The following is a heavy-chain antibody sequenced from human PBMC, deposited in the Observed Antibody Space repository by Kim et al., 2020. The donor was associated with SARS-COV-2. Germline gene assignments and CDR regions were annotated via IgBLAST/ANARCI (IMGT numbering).Heavy chain of an antibody. D-gene: IGHD3-10*01. CDR3: AKDISSHYYGSGYYYGMDV. J-gene: IGHJ6*02. Sequence: GRFTISRDNSKNSLYLQMNSLRTEDTALYYCAKDISSHYYGSGYYYGMDVWGQGTTVTVSS. V-gene: IGHV3-43*01.